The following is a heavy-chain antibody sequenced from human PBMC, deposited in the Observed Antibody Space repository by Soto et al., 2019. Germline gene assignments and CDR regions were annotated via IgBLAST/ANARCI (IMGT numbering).Heavy chain of an antibody. CDR1: GGSISSSSYY. D-gene: IGHD6-19*01. V-gene: IGHV4-39*01. CDR3: ARQGYSSGWFNPDY. CDR2: IYYSGST. Sequence: PSETLSLTCTVSGGSISSSSYYWGWIRPPPGKGLEWIGSIYYSGSTYYNPSLKSRVTISVDTSKNQFSLKLSSVTAADTAVYYCARQGYSSGWFNPDYWGQGTLVTVSS. J-gene: IGHJ4*02.